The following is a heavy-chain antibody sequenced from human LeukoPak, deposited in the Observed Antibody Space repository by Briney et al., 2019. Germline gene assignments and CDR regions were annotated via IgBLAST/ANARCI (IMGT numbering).Heavy chain of an antibody. V-gene: IGHV3-48*03. CDR1: GFTFSSYE. D-gene: IGHD2-15*01. CDR2: ISSSGNII. J-gene: IGHJ4*02. Sequence: GGSLRLSCAASGFTFSSYEMIWVRQAPGKGLEWVSYISSSGNIIYYADSVKGRFTISRDNAKNSLSLQMNSLRAEDTAVYYCARDFTPHYFDYWGKGTLVTVSS. CDR3: ARDFTPHYFDY.